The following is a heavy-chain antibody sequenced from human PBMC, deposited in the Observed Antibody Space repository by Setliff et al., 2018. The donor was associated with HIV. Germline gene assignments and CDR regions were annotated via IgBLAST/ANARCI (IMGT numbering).Heavy chain of an antibody. Sequence: SETLSLTCAVSASSISSDYCWGWIRQPPGKGLEWIGSTHHSGSTYYNPSLKSLVTISVDTSKNQFSLKLRSVTAADTAVYYCASELQGHSSSWPNYWGRGTLVTVSS. V-gene: IGHV4-38-2*01. CDR3: ASELQGHSSSWPNY. CDR1: ASSISSDYC. CDR2: THHSGST. D-gene: IGHD6-13*01. J-gene: IGHJ4*02.